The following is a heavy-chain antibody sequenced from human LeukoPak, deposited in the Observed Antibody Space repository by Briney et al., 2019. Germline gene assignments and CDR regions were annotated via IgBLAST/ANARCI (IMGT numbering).Heavy chain of an antibody. Sequence: PGGSLRLSCAASGFTFSSYAMYWVRQAPGKGLEWVAVISYDGSDKFYADSVKGRFTISRDNSKNTLYLQMNSLRAEDTAVYYCAKGGPKTPSTCFDYWGQGTLVTVSS. CDR2: ISYDGSDK. J-gene: IGHJ4*02. CDR3: AKGGPKTPSTCFDY. V-gene: IGHV3-30*04. D-gene: IGHD2/OR15-2a*01. CDR1: GFTFSSYA.